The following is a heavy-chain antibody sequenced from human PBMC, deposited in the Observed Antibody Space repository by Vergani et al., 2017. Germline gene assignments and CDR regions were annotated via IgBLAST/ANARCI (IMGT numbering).Heavy chain of an antibody. Sequence: EVQLLESGGGLVQPGGSLRLSCAASGFTFSSYSMNWVRQAPGKGLEWVSYISSSISTIYYADSVKGRFTISRDNAKNSLYLQMNSLRAEDTAVYYCARDCSSTSCYKAFDSWGQGTMVTVSS. CDR3: ARDCSSTSCYKAFDS. CDR2: ISSSISTI. D-gene: IGHD2-2*02. J-gene: IGHJ3*02. V-gene: IGHV3-48*01. CDR1: GFTFSSYS.